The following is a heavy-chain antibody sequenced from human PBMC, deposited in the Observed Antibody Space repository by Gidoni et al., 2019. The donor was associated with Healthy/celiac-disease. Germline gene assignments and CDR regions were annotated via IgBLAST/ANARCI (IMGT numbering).Heavy chain of an antibody. Sequence: QVQLVQSGAEVKKPGASVKVSCKASGYTFTSYGISWVRQAPGQGLEWMGWISAYNGNTNYAQKLQGRVTMTTDTSTSTAYMELRSLRSDDTAVYYCARHSSRIFTMIVGVTSGDYFDYWGQGTLVTVSS. V-gene: IGHV1-18*01. J-gene: IGHJ4*02. D-gene: IGHD3-22*01. CDR3: ARHSSRIFTMIVGVTSGDYFDY. CDR2: ISAYNGNT. CDR1: GYTFTSYG.